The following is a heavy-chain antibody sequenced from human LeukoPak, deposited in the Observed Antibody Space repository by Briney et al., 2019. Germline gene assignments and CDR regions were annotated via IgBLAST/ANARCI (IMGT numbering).Heavy chain of an antibody. D-gene: IGHD5-24*01. CDR1: GFSLSTGGGG. Sequence: TLLNPTQTLTVACTFSGFSLSTGGGGVGWSRQPQIKALVWLALTFWNDDTRYSPSLKSRLTITKDIYQNRVVLTTTNMDPAYTAKYNGTREEIVKVIDYWGQGTLVTVSS. CDR2: TFWNDDT. CDR3: TREEIVKVIDY. V-gene: IGHV2-5*01. J-gene: IGHJ4*02.